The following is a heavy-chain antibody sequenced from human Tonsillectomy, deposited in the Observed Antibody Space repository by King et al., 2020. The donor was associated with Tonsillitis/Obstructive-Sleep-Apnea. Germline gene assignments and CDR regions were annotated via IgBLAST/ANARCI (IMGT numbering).Heavy chain of an antibody. CDR2: ISYDGSHK. CDR1: GFTFSTYA. J-gene: IGHJ3*02. V-gene: IGHV3-30*04. CDR3: ARDLYDYVWGNAFDI. Sequence: HVQLVESGGGVVQPGRSLRLSCAASGFTFSTYAMHWVRQAPGKGLEWVAVISYDGSHKYYADYVKGRFTISRDNSKNTQYLQMNSLRAEDTAVYYCARDLYDYVWGNAFDIWGQGTMVTVSS. D-gene: IGHD3-16*01.